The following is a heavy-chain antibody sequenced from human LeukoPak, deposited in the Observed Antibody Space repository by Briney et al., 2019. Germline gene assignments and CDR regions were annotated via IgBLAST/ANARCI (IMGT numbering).Heavy chain of an antibody. D-gene: IGHD2-2*01. Sequence: GGSLRLSCAASGFSFRNYAMNWVRQAPGKGLEWVSAISGSGGTTYYADSVKGRVTISRDNSKNTLYLQINSLRAEDTAVYYCARDSPSSTSWGYWGQGTLVTVSS. CDR1: GFSFRNYA. V-gene: IGHV3-23*01. CDR2: ISGSGGTT. CDR3: ARDSPSSTSWGY. J-gene: IGHJ4*02.